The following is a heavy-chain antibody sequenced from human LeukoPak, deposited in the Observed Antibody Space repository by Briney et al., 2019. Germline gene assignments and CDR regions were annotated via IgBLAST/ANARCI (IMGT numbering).Heavy chain of an antibody. CDR3: ARGNRLYTSSWSSLPFDI. V-gene: IGHV1-8*02. CDR2: INPISGYT. Sequence: ASVKVSCKASGGTFSSYAISWVRQAPGQGLEWMGWINPISGYTGFAQKFRGRVTMTRNTSISTAYMDLSSLRSEDTAVYYCARGNRLYTSSWSSLPFDIWGQGTMVTVSS. J-gene: IGHJ3*02. D-gene: IGHD6-13*01. CDR1: GGTFSSYA.